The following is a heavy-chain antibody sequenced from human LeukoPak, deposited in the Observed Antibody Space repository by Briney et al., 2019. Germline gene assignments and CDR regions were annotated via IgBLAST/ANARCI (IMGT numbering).Heavy chain of an antibody. CDR3: AREAAAGP. D-gene: IGHD6-13*01. V-gene: IGHV3-21*01. CDR2: ISSSSSYI. J-gene: IGHJ5*02. Sequence: GGPLSPSCPPSESTSRSNSRTGSRKAPGKGLEWVSSISSSSSYIYYADSVKGRFTISRDNAKNSLYLQMNSLRAEDTAVYYCAREAAAGPWGQGTLVTVSS. CDR1: ESTSRSNS.